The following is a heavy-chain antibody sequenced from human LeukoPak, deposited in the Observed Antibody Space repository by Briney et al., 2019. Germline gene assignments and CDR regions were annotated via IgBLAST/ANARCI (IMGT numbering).Heavy chain of an antibody. V-gene: IGHV4-34*01. J-gene: IGHJ4*02. CDR2: INHSGST. CDR1: GGSFSGYY. Sequence: SETLSLTCAVYGGSFSGYYWSWIRQPPGKGLEWIGEINHSGSTNYNPSLKSRVTISVDTSKNQFSLKLSSVTAADTAVYYCASSLIRTYYYDSSGYYSNPFDYWGQGTLVTVSS. CDR3: ASSLIRTYYYDSSGYYSNPFDY. D-gene: IGHD3-22*01.